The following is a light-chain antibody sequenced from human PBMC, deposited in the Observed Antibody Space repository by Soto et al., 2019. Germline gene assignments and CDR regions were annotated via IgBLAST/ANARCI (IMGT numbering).Light chain of an antibody. Sequence: IVLTQSPGTLSLSPGERANLSCKASQRVRSNYLGWYQQKPDQAPRLLIYGASSRATGIPDRFSGSGSGTDFTLTISRLEPADIAIYYCQQYGGSPWTFGQGTKVEVK. V-gene: IGKV3-20*01. J-gene: IGKJ1*01. CDR1: QRVRSNY. CDR3: QQYGGSPWT. CDR2: GAS.